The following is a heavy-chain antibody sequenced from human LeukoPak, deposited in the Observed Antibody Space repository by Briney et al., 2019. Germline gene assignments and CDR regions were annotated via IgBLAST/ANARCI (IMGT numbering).Heavy chain of an antibody. CDR3: ARAETLAAIYFDF. CDR2: ISYSGIT. CDR1: GGSISPYC. J-gene: IGHJ4*02. D-gene: IGHD6-25*01. V-gene: IGHV4-59*01. Sequence: PSETLSLTCSVSGGSISPYCWSWIRQPPGKGLEWVGYISYSGITTYNPSLKSRVTISLDSSKNQFFLRLTSVTAADTAMYYCARAETLAAIYFDFWGQGSLVTVSS.